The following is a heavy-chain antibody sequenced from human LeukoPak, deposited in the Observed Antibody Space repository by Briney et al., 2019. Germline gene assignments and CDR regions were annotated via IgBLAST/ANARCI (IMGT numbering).Heavy chain of an antibody. CDR1: GFPFIEYS. V-gene: IGHV3-48*01. Sequence: GGSLRLSCTASGFPFIEYSMNWVRQVPGKGLEWIAYIGIDSGNTKYADSVRGRFTISADKTKNSLYLQMNSLRVDDTAVYYCARDHNYAFDNWGQGTLVSVAS. J-gene: IGHJ4*02. CDR2: IGIDSGNT. CDR3: ARDHNYAFDN. D-gene: IGHD1-1*01.